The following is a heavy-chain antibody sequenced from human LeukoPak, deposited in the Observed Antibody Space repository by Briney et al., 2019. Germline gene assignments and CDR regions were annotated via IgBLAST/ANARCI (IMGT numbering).Heavy chain of an antibody. Sequence: GGSLRLSCAASGFTVSSNYMSWVRQAPGKGLEWVAVISYDGSNKYYADSVKGRFTISRDNSKNTLYLQMNSLRAEDTAVYYCASPIGAGIAVAGLDYWGQGTLVTVSS. CDR1: GFTVSSNY. D-gene: IGHD6-19*01. CDR3: ASPIGAGIAVAGLDY. J-gene: IGHJ4*02. CDR2: ISYDGSNK. V-gene: IGHV3-30*03.